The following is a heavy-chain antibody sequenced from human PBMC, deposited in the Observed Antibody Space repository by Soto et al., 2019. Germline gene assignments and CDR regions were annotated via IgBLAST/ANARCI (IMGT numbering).Heavy chain of an antibody. D-gene: IGHD5-18*01. V-gene: IGHV3-66*01. CDR1: GFTFSSYS. J-gene: IGHJ4*02. CDR2: IYPGGST. Sequence: PGGSLRLSCAASGFTFSSYSMNWVRQAPGKGLEWVSVIYPGGSTYYADSVKGRFTISRDNSKNTLYFEMNSLRAEDAAVYYCARSYSYPYYFDYWGQGTPVTVSS. CDR3: ARSYSYPYYFDY.